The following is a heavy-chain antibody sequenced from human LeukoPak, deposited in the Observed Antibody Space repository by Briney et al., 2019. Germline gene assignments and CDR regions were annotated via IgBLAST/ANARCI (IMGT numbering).Heavy chain of an antibody. CDR2: LYSGGGT. J-gene: IGHJ4*02. Sequence: GGSLRLSCAASGFTVSSNYMSWVRQAPGKGLEWVSGLYSGGGTYYADSVKGRFDISRDNSKNTLYLQMNSLRAEDTAVYYCARDGGLNTNFDYWGQGTLVTVSS. V-gene: IGHV3-66*01. D-gene: IGHD2-15*01. CDR1: GFTVSSNY. CDR3: ARDGGLNTNFDY.